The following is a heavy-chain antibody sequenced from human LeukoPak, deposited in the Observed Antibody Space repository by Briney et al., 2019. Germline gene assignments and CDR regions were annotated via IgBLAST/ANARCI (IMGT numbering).Heavy chain of an antibody. CDR3: AKDRSGWPTNFDS. J-gene: IGHJ4*02. CDR2: ISSSGGTT. D-gene: IGHD6-19*01. Sequence: GGSLRLSCAASGFTFSTYAVNWVRQAPGKGLEWVSAISSSGGTTYYADSVKGRFSISRDNSKNTLYLQMNSLRAEDTAVYYCAKDRSGWPTNFDSWGQGTLVTVSA. CDR1: GFTFSTYA. V-gene: IGHV3-23*01.